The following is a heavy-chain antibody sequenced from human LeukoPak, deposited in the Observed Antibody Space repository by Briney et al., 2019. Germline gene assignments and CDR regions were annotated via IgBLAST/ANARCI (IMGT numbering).Heavy chain of an antibody. CDR3: AGTMAIGVNWFDA. J-gene: IGHJ5*02. CDR1: GGTFSSYA. V-gene: IGHV1-69*04. Sequence: ASLRVSCKASGGTFSSYALSWVRQAPGQGLEWMGRIIPILGIANYAQKLQGRVTITADKSTSTAYMELSSLRSEDTAVYYCAGTMAIGVNWFDAWGQGTLVTVSS. D-gene: IGHD3-10*01. CDR2: IIPILGIA.